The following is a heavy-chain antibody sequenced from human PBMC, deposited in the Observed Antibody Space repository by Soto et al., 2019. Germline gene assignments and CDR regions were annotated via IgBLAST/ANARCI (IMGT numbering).Heavy chain of an antibody. D-gene: IGHD6-13*01. CDR1: GGTFSSYT. CDR2: IIPILGIA. J-gene: IGHJ6*02. V-gene: IGHV1-69*08. CDR3: AREAAGHYYYGMDV. Sequence: QVQLVQSGAEVKKPGSSVKVSCKASGGTFSSYTISWVRQAPGQGLEWMGRIIPILGIANYEQKFQGRVTITADKSTSTAYMELSSLRSEDTAVYYCAREAAGHYYYGMDVWGQGTTVTVSS.